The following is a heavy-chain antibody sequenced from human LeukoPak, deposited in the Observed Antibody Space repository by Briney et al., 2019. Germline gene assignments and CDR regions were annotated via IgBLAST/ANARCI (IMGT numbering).Heavy chain of an antibody. V-gene: IGHV4-59*01. CDR3: ARVGGYGSRWYLSPYFDY. Sequence: PSEPLSLTCTVSGGSISSYYWSWIRQPPGKGLVWINYINYSGSTNYNPSLKSRVTILVDTSKNQFSLKLSSVTPADTAVYYCARVGGYGSRWYLSPYFDYWGQGTLVTVSS. D-gene: IGHD6-13*01. CDR2: INYSGST. J-gene: IGHJ4*02. CDR1: GGSISSYY.